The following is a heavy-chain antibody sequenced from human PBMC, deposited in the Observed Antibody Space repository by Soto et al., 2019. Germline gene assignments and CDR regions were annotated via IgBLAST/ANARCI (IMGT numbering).Heavy chain of an antibody. V-gene: IGHV4-59*01. D-gene: IGHD6-19*01. CDR3: ARSTDSSGWRFDS. J-gene: IGHJ4*02. CDR1: GASISAYS. Sequence: SETLSLTCTVSGASISAYSWSWIRQPPGKGLEWIGYIYYSGSTNYNPSLKSRVAISVDTSKNQFSLNLSSVTAADTAVYYCARSTDSSGWRFDSWGQGTQVTVSS. CDR2: IYYSGST.